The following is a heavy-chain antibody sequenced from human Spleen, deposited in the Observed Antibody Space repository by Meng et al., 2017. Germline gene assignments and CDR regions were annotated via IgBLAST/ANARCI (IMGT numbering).Heavy chain of an antibody. V-gene: IGHV4-61*01. CDR1: GGSVSSGSYY. CDR2: IYYSGST. J-gene: IGHJ4*02. D-gene: IGHD5-18*01. CDR3: AGESAYSRFDY. Sequence: QAQRQGSGPGLVRPSQTLSLTCTVSGGSVSSGSYYWSWIRQPPGKGLEWIGYIYYSGSTRYNPSLKSRVTISVDTSKNQFSLKLSSVTAADTAVYYCAGESAYSRFDYWGQGTLVTVSS.